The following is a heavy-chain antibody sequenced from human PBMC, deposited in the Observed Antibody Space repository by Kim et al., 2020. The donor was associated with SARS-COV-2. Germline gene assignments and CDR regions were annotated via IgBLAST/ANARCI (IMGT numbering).Heavy chain of an antibody. V-gene: IGHV1-3*01. CDR2: VNAANDET. Sequence: SVKVSCKAYGYTFKSYPIHWLRQAPGQRPEWMGWVNAANDETQYSQKFQGRVTITRDTSANTAYMELRRLTTKDTAIYYCARDMDPTVYDYWGQGTLVT. J-gene: IGHJ4*02. D-gene: IGHD4-4*01. CDR1: GYTFKSYP. CDR3: ARDMDPTVYDY.